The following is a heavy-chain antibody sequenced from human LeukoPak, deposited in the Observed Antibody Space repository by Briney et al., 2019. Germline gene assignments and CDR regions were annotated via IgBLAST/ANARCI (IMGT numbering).Heavy chain of an antibody. CDR1: GGSFSGYY. CDR2: INHSGST. Sequence: PSETLSLTCAVYGGSFSGYYWSWIRQPPGKGLEWIGEINHSGSTNYNPSLKSRVTISVDTSKNQFSLKLSSVTAADTAVYYCARERSSRIAVARLGLYYFDYWGQGTLVTVSS. D-gene: IGHD6-19*01. CDR3: ARERSSRIAVARLGLYYFDY. J-gene: IGHJ4*02. V-gene: IGHV4-34*01.